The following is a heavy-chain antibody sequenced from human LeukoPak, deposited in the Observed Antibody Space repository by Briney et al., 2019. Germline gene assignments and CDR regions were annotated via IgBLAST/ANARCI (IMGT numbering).Heavy chain of an antibody. V-gene: IGHV4-4*09. Sequence: SETLSLTCTVSGDSISSYYWSWIRQPPGKGLEWIGYIYTSGGTNYIPSLKGRVTISIDTSKNQFSLKLSSATAADSAVYYCARVHSGIAAALGYWGQGTLVTVSS. CDR2: IYTSGGT. CDR3: ARVHSGIAAALGY. D-gene: IGHD6-13*01. J-gene: IGHJ4*02. CDR1: GDSISSYY.